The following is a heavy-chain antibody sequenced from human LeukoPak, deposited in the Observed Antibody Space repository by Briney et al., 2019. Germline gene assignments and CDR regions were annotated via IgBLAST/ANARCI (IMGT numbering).Heavy chain of an antibody. J-gene: IGHJ4*02. Sequence: PGGSLRLSCAASGFTFTSYSMNWVRQAPGKGLEWVSSISSSSTYIDYADSMKGRFTISRDNAKNSLFLQMNSLRAEDTAVYYCARDRDPSGFDYWGQGTLVTVSS. D-gene: IGHD3-10*01. CDR1: GFTFTSYS. CDR2: ISSSSTYI. CDR3: ARDRDPSGFDY. V-gene: IGHV3-21*06.